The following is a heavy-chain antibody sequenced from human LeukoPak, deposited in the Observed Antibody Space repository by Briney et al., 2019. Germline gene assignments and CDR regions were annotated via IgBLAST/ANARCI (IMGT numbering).Heavy chain of an antibody. V-gene: IGHV1-8*01. CDR3: ARGPPNWGYDY. Sequence: ASVKVPCKASGYTFTSYDFNWVRQATGQRPEWMGWMSPNSGDTGYAQKFQDRVTMTRNTSISTAYMELSSLRSDDTAVYYCARGPPNWGYDYWGPGTLVTVSS. CDR1: GYTFTSYD. J-gene: IGHJ4*02. D-gene: IGHD7-27*01. CDR2: MSPNSGDT.